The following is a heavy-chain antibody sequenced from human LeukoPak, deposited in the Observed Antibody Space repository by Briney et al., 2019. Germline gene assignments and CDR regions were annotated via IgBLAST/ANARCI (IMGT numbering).Heavy chain of an antibody. CDR1: GYTFTAYY. D-gene: IGHD2-2*01. J-gene: IGHJ4*02. CDR2: INPHSGGT. CDR3: ARDVGEYCSSTNCYASHY. V-gene: IGHV1-2*02. Sequence: GASVKVSCKAYGYTFTAYYLHWVRQAPGQGLEWMGWINPHSGGTNYAQKFQGGVTMTRDTSITTAYMELSSLRSDDTAVYHCARDVGEYCSSTNCYASHYWGQGTLVTVSS.